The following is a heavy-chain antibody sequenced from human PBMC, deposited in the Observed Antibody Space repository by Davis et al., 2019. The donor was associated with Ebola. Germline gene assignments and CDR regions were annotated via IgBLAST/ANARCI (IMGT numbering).Heavy chain of an antibody. J-gene: IGHJ4*02. Sequence: PGVSLRLSCAASGFTFSSYAMHWVRQAPGKGLEWVAVISYDGSNKYYADSVKGRFTISRDNSKNTLYLQMNSLRAEDTAVYYCARDNCMNLETSCYLWGQGTLVTVSS. CDR1: GFTFSSYA. CDR3: ARDNCMNLETSCYL. D-gene: IGHD2-2*01. CDR2: ISYDGSNK. V-gene: IGHV3-30-3*01.